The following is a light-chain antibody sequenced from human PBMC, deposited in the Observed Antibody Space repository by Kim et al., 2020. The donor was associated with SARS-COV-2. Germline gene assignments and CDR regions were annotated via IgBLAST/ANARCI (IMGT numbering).Light chain of an antibody. CDR3: QSYDSSNWV. J-gene: IGLJ3*02. CDR1: SSSIASNY. CDR2: EDN. Sequence: GKAVTISDTRSSSSIASNYVQWYQQRPGSAPTTVIYEDNQRPSGVPDRFSGSVDSSSNSASLTISGLKTEDEADYYCQSYDSSNWVFGGGTQLTVL. V-gene: IGLV6-57*03.